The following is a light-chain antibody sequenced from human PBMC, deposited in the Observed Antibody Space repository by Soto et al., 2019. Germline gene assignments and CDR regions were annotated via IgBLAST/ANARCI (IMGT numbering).Light chain of an antibody. CDR1: SSDVGGYNY. Sequence: QSALTQPRSVSGSPGQSVTISCTGTSSDVGGYNYVSWYQQHPGKAPKLMIYDVSKRPSGVPDCFSGSKSGNTASLTISGLQAEDEADYYCCSYAGSYIYVFGTGTKVTVL. V-gene: IGLV2-11*01. J-gene: IGLJ1*01. CDR2: DVS. CDR3: CSYAGSYIYV.